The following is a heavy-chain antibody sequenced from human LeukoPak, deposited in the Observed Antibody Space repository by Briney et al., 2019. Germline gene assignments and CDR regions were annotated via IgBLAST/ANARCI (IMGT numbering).Heavy chain of an antibody. Sequence: SETLSLICGVYGGSISSYYGSWIRQPPGKGLEWIGYIYYSGSTNYNPSLKSRVTISVDTSKNQFSLKLSSVTAADTAVYYCARRYSGYGYYYGMDVWGQGTTVTVSS. CDR3: ARRYSGYGYYYGMDV. CDR1: GGSISSYY. V-gene: IGHV4-59*01. D-gene: IGHD5-12*01. CDR2: IYYSGST. J-gene: IGHJ6*02.